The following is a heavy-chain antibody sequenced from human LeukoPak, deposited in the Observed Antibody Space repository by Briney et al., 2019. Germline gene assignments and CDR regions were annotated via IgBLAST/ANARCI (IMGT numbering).Heavy chain of an antibody. CDR3: ARVGYDFWSGYLDY. CDR1: GGSISSYY. J-gene: IGHJ4*02. CDR2: IYYSGST. Sequence: SETLSLTCTVSGGSISSYYWSWIRQPPGKGLEWIGYIYYSGSTNYNPSLKSRVTISVDTSKNQFSLKLSSVAAADTAVYYCARVGYDFWSGYLDYWGQGTLVTVSS. V-gene: IGHV4-59*01. D-gene: IGHD3-3*01.